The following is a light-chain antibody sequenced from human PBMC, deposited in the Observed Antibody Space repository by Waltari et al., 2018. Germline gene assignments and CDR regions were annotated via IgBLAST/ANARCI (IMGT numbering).Light chain of an antibody. Sequence: QSALTQPRSVSGSPGQSVTISCTGTGSDVGGHFFISWYQHHPGKAPKLILYYVNERPSGVPYRFSGSKSGNAASLTISGLQAEDEAVYSCCSYAASRTWVFGGGTRLTVL. CDR1: GSDVGGHFF. V-gene: IGLV2-11*01. CDR3: CSYAASRTWV. CDR2: YVN. J-gene: IGLJ3*02.